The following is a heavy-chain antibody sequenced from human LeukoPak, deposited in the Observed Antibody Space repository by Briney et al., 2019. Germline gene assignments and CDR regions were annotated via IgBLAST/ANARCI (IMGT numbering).Heavy chain of an antibody. CDR3: ARLGEPEYYFDY. J-gene: IGHJ4*02. V-gene: IGHV4-31*03. Sequence: SQTLSLTCTVSGGSISSGGYYWSWIRQRPGKGLEWIGYIYYSGSTYYNPSLKSRVTMSVDTSKNQFSLKLSSVTAADTAVYYCARLGEPEYYFDYWGQGTLVTVSS. CDR1: GGSISSGGYY. CDR2: IYYSGST.